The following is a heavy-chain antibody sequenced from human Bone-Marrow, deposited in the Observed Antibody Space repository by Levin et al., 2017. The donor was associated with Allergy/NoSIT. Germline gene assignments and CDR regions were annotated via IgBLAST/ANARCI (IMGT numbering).Heavy chain of an antibody. CDR3: ARDGTSSSYHHYNRWRLGELSFRNWFDP. CDR1: GFTFSSYA. Sequence: AGGSLRLSCAASGFTFSSYAMHWVRQAPGKGLEYVSAISSNGGSTYYANSVKGRFTISRDNSKNTLYLQMGSLRAEDMAVYYCARDGTSSSYHHYNRWRLGELSFRNWFDPWGQGTLVTVSS. D-gene: IGHD3-16*02. J-gene: IGHJ5*02. V-gene: IGHV3-64*01. CDR2: ISSNGGST.